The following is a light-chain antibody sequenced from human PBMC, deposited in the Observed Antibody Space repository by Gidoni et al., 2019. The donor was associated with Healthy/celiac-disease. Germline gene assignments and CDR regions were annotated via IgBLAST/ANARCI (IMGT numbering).Light chain of an antibody. V-gene: IGLV3-1*01. Sequence: SYELTQPPSVSVSPGQTASITCSGDKLGDKYACWYQQKPGQSPVLVIYQDSKRPSGIPERFSGSNSGNTATPTISGTQAMDEADYYCQAWDSSTAAFGGGTKLTVL. CDR2: QDS. CDR3: QAWDSSTAA. CDR1: KLGDKY. J-gene: IGLJ2*01.